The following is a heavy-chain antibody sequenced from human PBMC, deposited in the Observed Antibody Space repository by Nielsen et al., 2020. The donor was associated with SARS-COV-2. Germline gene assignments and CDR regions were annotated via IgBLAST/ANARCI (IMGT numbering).Heavy chain of an antibody. CDR2: IYHSGNT. CDR3: AREGDCTKGVCYIRGMDV. D-gene: IGHD2-8*01. Sequence: SETLSLTCTVSGPSVGSYYWSWVRQPPGKGLEWIGFIYHSGNTNYNPSLKSRVTISADTSKNQFSLNLSSVTAADTAVYFCAREGDCTKGVCYIRGMDVWGKGTTVTISS. J-gene: IGHJ6*03. CDR1: GPSVGSYY. V-gene: IGHV4-59*02.